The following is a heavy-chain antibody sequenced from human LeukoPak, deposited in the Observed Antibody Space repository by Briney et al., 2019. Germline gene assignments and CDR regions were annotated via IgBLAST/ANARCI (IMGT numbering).Heavy chain of an antibody. V-gene: IGHV3-23*01. J-gene: IGHJ4*02. D-gene: IGHD6-13*01. CDR2: ISGSGGST. CDR1: GFTFSSYA. CDR3: ARDWGYSSSPQPPFDY. Sequence: GGSLRLSCAASGFTFSSYAMSWVRQAPGKGLEWVSAISGSGGSTYYADSVKGRFTISRDNSKNTLYLQMNSLRAEDTAVYYCARDWGYSSSPQPPFDYWGQGTLVTVSS.